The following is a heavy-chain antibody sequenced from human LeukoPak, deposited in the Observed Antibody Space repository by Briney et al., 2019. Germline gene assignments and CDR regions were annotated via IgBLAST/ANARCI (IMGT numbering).Heavy chain of an antibody. J-gene: IGHJ3*02. CDR1: GGSISSGSYY. CDR3: AREHDYSNYGNAFDI. V-gene: IGHV4-61*02. D-gene: IGHD4-11*01. CDR2: IYTSGST. Sequence: SETLSLTCTVSGGSISSGSYYWSWIRQPAGKGLEWIGRIYTSGSTNYNPSLKSRVTISVDTSKNQFSLKLSPVTAADTAVYYCAREHDYSNYGNAFDIWGQGTMVTVSS.